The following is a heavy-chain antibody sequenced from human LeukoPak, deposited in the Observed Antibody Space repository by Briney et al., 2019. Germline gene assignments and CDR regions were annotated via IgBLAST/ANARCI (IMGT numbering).Heavy chain of an antibody. CDR1: GDSVSSNSAT. CDR3: ARHDGRGGATMGAFDS. D-gene: IGHD5-12*01. CDR2: TYYRSKWYN. V-gene: IGHV6-1*01. Sequence: SQTLSLTCAISGDSVSSNSATWNWIRQSPSRGLEWLGRTYYRSKWYNDYAESVKSRITINPDTSKNQFSLQLNSVTAADTAVYYCARHDGRGGATMGAFDSWGQGSLVTVSS. J-gene: IGHJ5*01.